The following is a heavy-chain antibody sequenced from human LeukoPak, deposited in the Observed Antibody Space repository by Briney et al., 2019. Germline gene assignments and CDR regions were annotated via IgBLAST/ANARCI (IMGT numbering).Heavy chain of an antibody. Sequence: GGSLRLSCEASGFTFSTYAMTWVRQTPGKGLEWVSSISGSGESTYYTDSVKGRFTISRDNSKNSLYLQMNSLRAEDTAVYFCARGGNRLKEFWGQGTLVTVSS. D-gene: IGHD1-14*01. CDR2: ISGSGEST. CDR3: ARGGNRLKEF. J-gene: IGHJ4*02. CDR1: GFTFSTYA. V-gene: IGHV3-23*01.